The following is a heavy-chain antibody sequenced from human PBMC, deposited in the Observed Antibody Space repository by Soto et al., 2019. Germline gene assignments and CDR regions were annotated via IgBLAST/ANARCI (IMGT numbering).Heavy chain of an antibody. Sequence: QVRLVESGGGVVQPGRSLRLSCTASGFSFSSYAMYWFRQPPGKGLEWVSVISRDGINKHYADSVTGRVTVSRDNSNHSLDLQLNSLRGEATAMYYCSRDIYSSDYSVNWFEPWGQGTLVTVSS. CDR3: SRDIYSSDYSVNWFEP. V-gene: IGHV3-30-3*01. CDR1: GFSFSSYA. D-gene: IGHD6-19*01. J-gene: IGHJ5*02. CDR2: ISRDGINK.